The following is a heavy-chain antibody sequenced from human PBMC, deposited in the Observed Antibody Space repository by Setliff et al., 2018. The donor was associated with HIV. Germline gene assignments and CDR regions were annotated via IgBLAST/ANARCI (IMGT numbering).Heavy chain of an antibody. CDR1: GDSVTTPYY. Sequence: SETLSLTCTLSGDSVTTPYYWGWIRQPPGKGLEWVGSIYHSGATYFTPSLKSRVTLSVDTSKNQFSLKLSSVTAADTAVYYCARVVLLEPLTPGGTFDIWGQGTTVTVSS. V-gene: IGHV4-38-2*02. D-gene: IGHD3-16*01. CDR3: ARVVLLEPLTPGGTFDI. J-gene: IGHJ3*02. CDR2: IYHSGAT.